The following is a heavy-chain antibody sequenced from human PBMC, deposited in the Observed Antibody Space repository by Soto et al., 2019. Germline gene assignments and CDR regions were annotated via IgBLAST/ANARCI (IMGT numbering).Heavy chain of an antibody. D-gene: IGHD6-13*01. CDR1: GFTFSTHA. Sequence: QVQLVESGGGVVQPERSLRLSCAASGFTFSTHAMHWVRQAPGKGLECVAIVSFDGSNKYYADSVKGRFTISRDNSKNTLYQQMSGLTPEDTAFYYCARDQTGITTAGGGRIDHWGQGTLVTVSS. CDR3: ARDQTGITTAGGGRIDH. CDR2: VSFDGSNK. V-gene: IGHV3-30-3*01. J-gene: IGHJ4*02.